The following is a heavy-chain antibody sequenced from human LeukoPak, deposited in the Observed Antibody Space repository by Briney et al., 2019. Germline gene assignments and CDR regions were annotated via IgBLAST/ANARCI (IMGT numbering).Heavy chain of an antibody. V-gene: IGHV4-39*07. D-gene: IGHD3-3*01. J-gene: IGHJ4*02. CDR3: ARYDFNKFFDY. CDR1: GGSFSSSDYY. CDR2: IYYSGTT. Sequence: MPSETLSLTCTVSGGSFSSSDYYWGWIRQPPGKGLEWIGSIYYSGTTYYNPSLKSRVTISVDTSKKQFSLKLSSVTAADTAVYYCARYDFNKFFDYWGQGTLVTVSS.